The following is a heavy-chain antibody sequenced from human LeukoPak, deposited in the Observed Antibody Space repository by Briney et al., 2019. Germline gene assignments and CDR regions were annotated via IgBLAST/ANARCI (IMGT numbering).Heavy chain of an antibody. CDR3: ARSPDYYDSSGYYYRGYYGMDV. D-gene: IGHD3-22*01. V-gene: IGHV3-48*03. Sequence: GGSLRLSCVGSGFTFSTYEMTWVRQAPGKGLERVSYISSSGGTIYYADSVKGRFTISRDNAKNSLYLQMNSLRAEDTAVYRCARSPDYYDSSGYYYRGYYGMDVWGQGTTVTVSS. CDR2: ISSSGGTI. CDR1: GFTFSTYE. J-gene: IGHJ6*02.